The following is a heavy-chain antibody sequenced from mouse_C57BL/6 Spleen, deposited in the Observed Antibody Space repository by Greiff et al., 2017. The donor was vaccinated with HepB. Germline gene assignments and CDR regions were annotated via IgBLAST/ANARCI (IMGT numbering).Heavy chain of an antibody. Sequence: QVQLQQPGAELVRPGSSVKLSCKAYGYTFTSYWMDWVKQRPGQGLEWIGNIYPSDSETHYNQKFKDKATLTVDKSSSTAYMQLSSLTSEDSAVYYCARLAAQDYFDYWGQGTTLTVSS. D-gene: IGHD3-2*02. CDR3: ARLAAQDYFDY. J-gene: IGHJ2*01. V-gene: IGHV1-61*01. CDR1: GYTFTSYW. CDR2: IYPSDSET.